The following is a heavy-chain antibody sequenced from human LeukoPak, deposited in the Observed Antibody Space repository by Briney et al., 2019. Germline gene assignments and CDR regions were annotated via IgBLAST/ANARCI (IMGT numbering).Heavy chain of an antibody. D-gene: IGHD2-2*01. V-gene: IGHV3-21*01. CDR2: ISSSSSYI. J-gene: IGHJ5*02. CDR1: GFTFSSYS. CDR3: ARENTVVVPAAIHNWFDP. Sequence: PGGSLRLSCAASGFTFSSYSMNWVRQAPGKGLEWVSSISSSSSYIYYADSVKGRFTISRDSAKNSLYLQMNSLRAEDTAVYYCARENTVVVPAAIHNWFDPWGQGTLVTVSS.